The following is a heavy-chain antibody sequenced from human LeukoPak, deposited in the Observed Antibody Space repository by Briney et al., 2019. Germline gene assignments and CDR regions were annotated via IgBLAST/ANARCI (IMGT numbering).Heavy chain of an antibody. D-gene: IGHD6-13*01. CDR3: ATGAQRGYSSTWPLLVDY. Sequence: SVKVSCKASGGTFSSCAISWVRQAPGQGLEWMGRIIPILGTETYAQKFQGRVTITADKSTSTVYMELSSLRSEDTAVYYCATGAQRGYSSTWPLLVDYWGQGTLVTVSS. J-gene: IGHJ4*02. CDR2: IIPILGTE. CDR1: GGTFSSCA. V-gene: IGHV1-69*04.